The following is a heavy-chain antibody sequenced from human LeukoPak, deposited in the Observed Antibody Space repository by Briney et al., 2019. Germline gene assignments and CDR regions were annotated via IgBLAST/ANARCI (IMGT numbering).Heavy chain of an antibody. D-gene: IGHD3-3*01. CDR3: ARRPYDFWSGYYTFDY. J-gene: IGHJ4*02. Sequence: PSETLSLTCAVSGGSISSSNWWSWVRQPPGKGLEWIGEIYHSGSTNYNPSLKSRVTISVDTSKNQFSLKLSSATAADTAVYYCARRPYDFWSGYYTFDYWGQGTLVTVSS. CDR2: IYHSGST. CDR1: GGSISSSNW. V-gene: IGHV4-4*02.